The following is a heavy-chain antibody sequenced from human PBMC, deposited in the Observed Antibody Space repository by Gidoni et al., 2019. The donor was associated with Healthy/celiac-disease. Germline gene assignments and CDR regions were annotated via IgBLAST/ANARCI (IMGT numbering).Heavy chain of an antibody. D-gene: IGHD6-13*01. Sequence: EVQLLESGGGLVQPGGSLRLSFAASGFTFSIYCMTWVRQAPGKGLEWVANIKQEGSEKYYVDAVKGRVTIARDKAKNSLYLQMNSLRAEDTAVYYCASSTRDVAAAGRERDIAWDYYYYMDVWGKGTTVTVSS. CDR2: IKQEGSEK. V-gene: IGHV3-7*01. J-gene: IGHJ6*03. CDR1: GFTFSIYC. CDR3: ASSTRDVAAAGRERDIAWDYYYYMDV.